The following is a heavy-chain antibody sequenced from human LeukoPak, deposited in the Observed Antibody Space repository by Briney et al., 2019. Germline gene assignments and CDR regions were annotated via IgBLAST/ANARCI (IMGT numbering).Heavy chain of an antibody. J-gene: IGHJ4*02. CDR1: GFTFSSYG. D-gene: IGHD2-2*01. V-gene: IGHV3-30*02. CDR2: IRYDGSNK. Sequence: PGGSLRLSXAASGFTFSSYGMHWVRQAPGKGLEWVAFIRYDGSNKYYADSVKGRFTISRDNSKNTLYLQMSSLRAEDTAVYYCEGYCSSTSCYPWNFDYWGQGTLVTVSS. CDR3: EGYCSSTSCYPWNFDY.